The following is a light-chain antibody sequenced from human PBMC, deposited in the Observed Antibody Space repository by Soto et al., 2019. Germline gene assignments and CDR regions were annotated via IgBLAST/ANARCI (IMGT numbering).Light chain of an antibody. Sequence: EIVLTQSPGTLSLSPGERATLSCRASQSVSSSYLAWYQQKPGQAPRLLIYGASSRATGIPDRLSGSGSGTDFTLTISRQEPDDSAVYYCQQYGSSPYTFGQGTKLEIK. CDR2: GAS. V-gene: IGKV3-20*01. J-gene: IGKJ2*01. CDR3: QQYGSSPYT. CDR1: QSVSSSY.